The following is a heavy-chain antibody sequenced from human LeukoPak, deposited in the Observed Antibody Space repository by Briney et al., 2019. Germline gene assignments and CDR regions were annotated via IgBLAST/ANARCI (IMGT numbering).Heavy chain of an antibody. V-gene: IGHV3-30*18. Sequence: GRPLRLSCAASGFTFSSYGMHWVRQAPGKGLEWVAVISYDGSNKYYADSVKGRSTISRDNSKNTLYLQMNSLRAEDTAVYYCAKDSSIVVVIPFDYWGQGTLVTVSS. D-gene: IGHD3-22*01. J-gene: IGHJ4*02. CDR1: GFTFSSYG. CDR2: ISYDGSNK. CDR3: AKDSSIVVVIPFDY.